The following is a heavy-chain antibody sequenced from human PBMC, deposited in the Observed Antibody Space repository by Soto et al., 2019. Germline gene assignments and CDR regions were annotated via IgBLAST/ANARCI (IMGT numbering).Heavy chain of an antibody. J-gene: IGHJ5*02. CDR2: IFSNGEK. D-gene: IGHD2-2*01. CDR1: GFSLSSAGMG. V-gene: IGHV2-26*01. CDR3: ARYISLPAAVDNWFDP. Sequence: QVTLKESGPVLVNPTETLTLTCTVSGFSLSSAGMGVSWVRQPPGKALEWLANIFSNGEKSYTTSLKSRLTISKDTSKGQVVLSMTNLDPVDTATYYCARYISLPAAVDNWFDPWGQGTLVTVSS.